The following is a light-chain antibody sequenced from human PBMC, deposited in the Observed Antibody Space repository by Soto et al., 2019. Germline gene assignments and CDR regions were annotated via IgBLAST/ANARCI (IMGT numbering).Light chain of an antibody. Sequence: EIVLTQSPGTLSLSPEERATLSCRASQSVSSYLAWYQQKPGQAPRLLIYDASNRATGIPARFSGSGSGTDFTLTISSLEPEDFALYYCQQRSNWPRTIGQGTKVEIK. CDR3: QQRSNWPRT. J-gene: IGKJ1*01. CDR1: QSVSSY. CDR2: DAS. V-gene: IGKV3-11*01.